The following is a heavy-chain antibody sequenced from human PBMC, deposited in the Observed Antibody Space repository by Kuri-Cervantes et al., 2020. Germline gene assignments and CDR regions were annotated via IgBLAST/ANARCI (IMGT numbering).Heavy chain of an antibody. Sequence: KVSCKGSGYSFTSYWIGWVRQMPGKGLEWMGIIYPGDSDTRYSPSFQGQVTISADKSISTAYLQWSSLKASDTAMYYCARLMTYYYDSSGYSGWFDYWGQGTLVTVSS. CDR2: IYPGDSDT. D-gene: IGHD3-22*01. V-gene: IGHV5-51*01. J-gene: IGHJ4*02. CDR1: GYSFTSYW. CDR3: ARLMTYYYDSSGYSGWFDY.